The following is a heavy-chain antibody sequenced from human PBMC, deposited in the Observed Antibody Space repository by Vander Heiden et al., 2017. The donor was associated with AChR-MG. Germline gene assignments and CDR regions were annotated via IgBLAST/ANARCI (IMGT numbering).Heavy chain of an antibody. CDR2: ISWNSGSI. V-gene: IGHV3-9*01. J-gene: IGHJ4*02. Sequence: EVQLVESGGGLVQPGRSLRLSCAASGFTFDDYAMHWVRQAPGKGLEWVSGISWNSGSIGYADSVKGRFTISRDNAKNSLYLQMNSLRAEDTALYYCAKDRDYFDYWGQGTLVTVSS. CDR3: AKDRDYFDY. CDR1: GFTFDDYA.